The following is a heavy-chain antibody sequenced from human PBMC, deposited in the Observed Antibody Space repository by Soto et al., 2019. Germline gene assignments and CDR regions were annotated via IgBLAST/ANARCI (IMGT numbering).Heavy chain of an antibody. CDR1: GDSINSNH. Sequence: SETLSLTCSVSGDSINSNHWCWIRQSPGKGLEWIGYIHYSGNTNYNPSLKSRVTISIDKSKNQFSLKLSSVTAADTALYYCSRHLWNGGAPTLFYPFAQRTLVPVSA. CDR2: IHYSGNT. J-gene: IGHJ5*02. V-gene: IGHV4-59*08. D-gene: IGHD3-16*01. CDR3: SRHLWNGGAPTLFYP.